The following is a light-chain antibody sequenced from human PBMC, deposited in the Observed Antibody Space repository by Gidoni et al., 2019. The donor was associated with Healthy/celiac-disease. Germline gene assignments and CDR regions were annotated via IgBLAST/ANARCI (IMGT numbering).Light chain of an antibody. CDR3: QQYDNLPFT. V-gene: IGKV1-33*01. J-gene: IGKJ3*01. CDR1: QDISNY. Sequence: DIQMTQSPSSLSASGGDRVTITCQASQDISNYLNWYQQKPGKAPKLLIYDASNLETGVPSRFSGSGSGTDFTFTISSLQPEDIATYYCQQYDNLPFTFGPGTKVDIK. CDR2: DAS.